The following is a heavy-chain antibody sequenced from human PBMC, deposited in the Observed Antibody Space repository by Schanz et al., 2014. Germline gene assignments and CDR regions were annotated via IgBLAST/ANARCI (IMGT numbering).Heavy chain of an antibody. Sequence: QVHLVQSGAEVHKPGASLKISCKASGYTFTNFFLHWVRQAPGQGLEWMGWISASNGHTDYAQKLQGRVTLTTDTSTSTAYMELRNLRSDDTAVYYCARAKRFGDMDVWGQGTTVTVSS. CDR3: ARAKRFGDMDV. CDR1: GYTFTNFF. CDR2: ISASNGHT. V-gene: IGHV1-18*04. J-gene: IGHJ6*02. D-gene: IGHD3-10*01.